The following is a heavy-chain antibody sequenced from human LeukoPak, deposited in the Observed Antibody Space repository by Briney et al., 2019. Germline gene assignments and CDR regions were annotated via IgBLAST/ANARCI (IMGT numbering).Heavy chain of an antibody. V-gene: IGHV4-38-2*01. CDR2: LYHSDSA. CDR1: GYSISNGYY. Sequence: SETLSLTCAVSGYSISNGYYWVWIRQPPGRGLEWIGSLYHSDSAYYNTSLRSRVSMSVDTSKNQFSLPLSFVTAADTAVYYWARQHDPYSYYYIDVWGSGPRVTVSS. CDR3: ARQHDPYSYYYIDV. D-gene: IGHD3-3*01. J-gene: IGHJ6*03.